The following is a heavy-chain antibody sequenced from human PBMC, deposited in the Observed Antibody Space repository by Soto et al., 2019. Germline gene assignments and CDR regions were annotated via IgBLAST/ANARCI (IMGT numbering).Heavy chain of an antibody. CDR1: DGSISSGNW. J-gene: IGHJ2*01. CDR2: IYESGST. V-gene: IGHV4-4*02. Sequence: QVQLQESGPRLVKPSGTLSLTCVVSDGSISSGNWWTWVRQAPGKGMEWIGEIYESGSTNFNPSLKSRVTMSMDTSKNQFSVRLNSVSAADTAVDYCARVALVTGRMPWYFDLWGRGTRVTVSS. CDR3: ARVALVTGRMPWYFDL. D-gene: IGHD1-20*01.